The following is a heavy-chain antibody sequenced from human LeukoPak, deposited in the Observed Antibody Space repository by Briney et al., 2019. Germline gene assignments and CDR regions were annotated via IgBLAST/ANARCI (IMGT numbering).Heavy chain of an antibody. CDR2: VYYRGNT. CDR1: GDSISDYY. D-gene: IGHD6-19*01. J-gene: IGHJ6*02. CDR3: ARTGYSSDYYGMDV. V-gene: IGHV4-59*01. Sequence: PSETLSLTCTVSGDSISDYYWTWIRQPPGKGLEWIGHVYYRGNTNYNPSLKSRVTISVDMSKNQFSLKLRSVTAADSAVYYCARTGYSSDYYGMDVWGQGTTVTVS.